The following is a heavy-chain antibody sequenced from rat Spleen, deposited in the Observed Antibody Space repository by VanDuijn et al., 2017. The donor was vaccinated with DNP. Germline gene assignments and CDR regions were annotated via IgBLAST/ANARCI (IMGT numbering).Heavy chain of an antibody. CDR1: GFTFNNYW. CDR3: TRDGPPYYGVPFDY. D-gene: IGHD1-7*01. J-gene: IGHJ2*01. Sequence: EVQLVESGGGLVQPGRSLKLSCVASGFTFNNYWMTWIRQAPGQGLEWVASIINAGGTTYYPDSVKGRFTISRDNAKSTLYLQMNILRSEDTATYYCTRDGPPYYGVPFDYWGQGFMVTVSS. CDR2: IINAGGTT. V-gene: IGHV5-31*01.